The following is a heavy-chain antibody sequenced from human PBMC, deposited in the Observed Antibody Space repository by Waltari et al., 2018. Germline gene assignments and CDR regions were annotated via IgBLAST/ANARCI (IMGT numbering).Heavy chain of an antibody. V-gene: IGHV4-4*07. CDR1: GGSISSYY. CDR3: ARGSGCSGGSCYPIDY. Sequence: QVQLQESGPGLVKPSETLSLTCTVSGGSISSYYWSWIRQPAGKGLEWIGRIYTSGSTNSHPSLKSRVTMSVDTSKNQFSLKLSSVTAADTAVYYCARGSGCSGGSCYPIDYWGQGTLVTVSS. J-gene: IGHJ4*02. CDR2: IYTSGST. D-gene: IGHD2-15*01.